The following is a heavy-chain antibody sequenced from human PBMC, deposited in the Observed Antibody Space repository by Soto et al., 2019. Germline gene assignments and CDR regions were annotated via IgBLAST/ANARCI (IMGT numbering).Heavy chain of an antibody. Sequence: SETLSLTCAVYGGSFSGYYWSWIRQPPGKGLEWIGEIYHSGSTNYNPSLKSRVTISVDRSKNQFSLKLSSVTAADTAVYYCARVAHYYDSSGYYYFWDYFDYWGQGTLVTVSS. CDR3: ARVAHYYDSSGYYYFWDYFDY. CDR1: GGSFSGYY. J-gene: IGHJ4*02. CDR2: IYHSGST. V-gene: IGHV4-34*01. D-gene: IGHD3-22*01.